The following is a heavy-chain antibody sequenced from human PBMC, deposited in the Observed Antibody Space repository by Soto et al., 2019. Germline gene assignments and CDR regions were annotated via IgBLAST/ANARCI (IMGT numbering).Heavy chain of an antibody. CDR1: GFSLITSGVC. J-gene: IGHJ6*02. V-gene: IGHV2-70*11. Sequence: VSGPTLVNPTQTLTLTCTFSGFSLITSGVCVSWIRQPPGKALEWLARIDWDDDKYYSTSLKTRLTISKDTSKNQVVLTMTNMDPVDTATYYCARRRATGKGMDVWGQGTTVTVSS. CDR3: ARRRATGKGMDV. CDR2: IDWDDDK. D-gene: IGHD2-15*01.